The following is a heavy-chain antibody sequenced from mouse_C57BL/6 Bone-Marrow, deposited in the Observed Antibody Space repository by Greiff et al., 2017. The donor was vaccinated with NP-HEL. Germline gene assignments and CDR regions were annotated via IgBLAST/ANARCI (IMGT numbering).Heavy chain of an antibody. D-gene: IGHD2-4*01. CDR1: GFSFNTYA. V-gene: IGHV10-1*01. J-gene: IGHJ2*01. CDR3: VRHDYDDAGDYFDY. Sequence: EVHLVESGGGLVQPKGSLKLSCAASGFSFNTYAMNWVRQAPGKGLEWVARIRSKSNNYATYYADSVKDRFTISRDDSESMLYLQMNNLKTEDTAMYYCVRHDYDDAGDYFDYWGQGTTLTVSS. CDR2: IRSKSNNYAT.